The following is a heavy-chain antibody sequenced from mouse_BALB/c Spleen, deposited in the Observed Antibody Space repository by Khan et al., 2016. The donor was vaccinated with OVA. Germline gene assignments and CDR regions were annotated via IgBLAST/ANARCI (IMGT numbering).Heavy chain of an antibody. J-gene: IGHJ2*01. CDR2: INPTSGYT. Sequence: QLQLEESGAELAKPGASVKMSCTASGYNFTSYWMHWIKQRPGQGLEWIGYINPTSGYTDYNQKFKDKATLTADKSSSTAYMQLSSLTSDDSAVYYCARDRSDYWGQGTALTVSS. V-gene: IGHV1-7*01. CDR1: GYNFTSYW. CDR3: ARDRSDY.